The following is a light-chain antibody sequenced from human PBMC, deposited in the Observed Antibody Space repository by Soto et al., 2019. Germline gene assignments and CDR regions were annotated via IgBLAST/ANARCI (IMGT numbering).Light chain of an antibody. CDR3: QQYGSSPQT. Sequence: DILLTQSPGTLSMSPGERTNLSCGASQSVNSSYLAWFQQKPGQAPRLLIYAASSRATGIPNRFSGSGSGTDFTLTISRLEPEDFAVYYCQQYGSSPQTFGQGTKVDI. CDR1: QSVNSSY. CDR2: AAS. V-gene: IGKV3-20*01. J-gene: IGKJ1*01.